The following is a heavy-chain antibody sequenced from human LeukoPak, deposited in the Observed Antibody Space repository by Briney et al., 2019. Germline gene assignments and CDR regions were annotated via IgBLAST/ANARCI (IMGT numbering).Heavy chain of an antibody. Sequence: ASVKVSCEASGGTFSSYAIGWVRQAPGQGLEWMGWISTYNGKTNYAQKIQGRVTMTTDTSTSTAYMELRSLRSDDTAVYYCARDLPYSSSWESIDYWGQGTLVTVSS. CDR3: ARDLPYSSSWESIDY. V-gene: IGHV1-18*01. D-gene: IGHD6-13*01. CDR1: GGTFSSYA. J-gene: IGHJ4*02. CDR2: ISTYNGKT.